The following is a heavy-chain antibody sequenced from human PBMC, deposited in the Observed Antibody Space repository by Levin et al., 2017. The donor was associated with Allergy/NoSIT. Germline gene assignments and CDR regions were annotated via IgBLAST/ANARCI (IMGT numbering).Heavy chain of an antibody. J-gene: IGHJ4*02. CDR2: ISGSGGST. Sequence: GGSLRLSCAASGFTFSSYAMSWVRQAPGKGLEWVSAISGSGGSTYYADSVKGRFTISRDNSKNTLYLQMNSLRAEDTAVYYCARNYYGSGSYYRLPQYYFDYWGQGTLVTVSS. D-gene: IGHD3-10*01. CDR3: ARNYYGSGSYYRLPQYYFDY. V-gene: IGHV3-23*01. CDR1: GFTFSSYA.